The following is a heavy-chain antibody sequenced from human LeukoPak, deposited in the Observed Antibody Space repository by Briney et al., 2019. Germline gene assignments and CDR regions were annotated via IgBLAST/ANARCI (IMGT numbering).Heavy chain of an antibody. CDR2: ISGSGGDT. CDR1: GFTFRSCA. V-gene: IGHV3-23*01. J-gene: IGHJ5*02. D-gene: IGHD3-22*01. CDR3: AKDPHYDSSGYSFDP. Sequence: GGSLRLSCAASGFTFRSCAIYWVRQAPGKGLEWVSGISGSGGDTYFADSVKGRFTISRDNSKNTLYLQMNSLRAEDTAAYYCAKDPHYDSSGYSFDPWGQGTLVTASS.